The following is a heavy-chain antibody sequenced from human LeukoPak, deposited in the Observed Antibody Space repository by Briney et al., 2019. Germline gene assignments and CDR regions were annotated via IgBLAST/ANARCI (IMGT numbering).Heavy chain of an antibody. Sequence: PSETLSLTCTVSGGSISGYFWNWIRQPPGKGLEWIGYVYNIGTTNYNPSLKSRVTISVDTSKNQFSLKMRSVTAADTAVYYCARVDSSDAFDIWGQGTMVTVSS. CDR1: GGSISGYF. V-gene: IGHV4-59*01. CDR3: ARVDSSDAFDI. D-gene: IGHD3-22*01. J-gene: IGHJ3*02. CDR2: VYNIGTT.